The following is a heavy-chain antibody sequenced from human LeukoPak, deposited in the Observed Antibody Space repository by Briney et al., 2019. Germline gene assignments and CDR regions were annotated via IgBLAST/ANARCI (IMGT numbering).Heavy chain of an antibody. J-gene: IGHJ3*02. Sequence: SETLSLTCTVSGGSISSGSYFWYWIRQPAGKGLEWIGRIYISGSTKYNPSLRSRVTISVDTSKNQFSLQLNSVTAADTAMYYCARDFGPTGTTGDDAFDIWGQGTMVTVSS. D-gene: IGHD1-1*01. CDR1: GGSISSGSYF. V-gene: IGHV4-61*02. CDR3: ARDFGPTGTTGDDAFDI. CDR2: IYISGST.